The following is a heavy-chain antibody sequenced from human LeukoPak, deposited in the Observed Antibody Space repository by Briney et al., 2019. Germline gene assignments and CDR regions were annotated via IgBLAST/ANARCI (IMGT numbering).Heavy chain of an antibody. Sequence: GGSLRLSCAASGFTFSDYYMSWIRQAPGKGLEWVSYISSSGSTIYYADSVKGRFTISRDNAKNSPYLQMNSLRAEDTAVYYCASRDRQNYYDSSGYYYYFDYWGQGTLVTVSS. D-gene: IGHD3-22*01. CDR3: ASRDRQNYYDSSGYYYYFDY. CDR1: GFTFSDYY. J-gene: IGHJ4*02. CDR2: ISSSGSTI. V-gene: IGHV3-11*01.